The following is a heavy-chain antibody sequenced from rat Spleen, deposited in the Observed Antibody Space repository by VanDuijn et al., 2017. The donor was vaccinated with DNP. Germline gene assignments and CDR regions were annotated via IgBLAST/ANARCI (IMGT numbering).Heavy chain of an antibody. V-gene: IGHV2S18*01. J-gene: IGHJ4*01. Sequence: QVQLKESGPGLVQPSETLSLTCTVSGFSLTSYSVSWVRQASGKGLEWMGRIWYDGDTSYDSALRSRLTISRDTSTDQVLLQMTSLETVETGTYYCASDRPMTNVSPYGLDAWGQGITVTVSS. CDR2: IWYDGDT. CDR3: ASDRPMTNVSPYGLDA. D-gene: IGHD1-12*01. CDR1: GFSLTSYS.